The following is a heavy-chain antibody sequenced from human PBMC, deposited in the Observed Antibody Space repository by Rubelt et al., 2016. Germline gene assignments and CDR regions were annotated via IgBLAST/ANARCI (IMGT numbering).Heavy chain of an antibody. J-gene: IGHJ5*02. V-gene: IGHV3-23*04. D-gene: IGHD4-17*01. CDR2: ISGSGSST. CDR1: GFTFSSYA. CDR3: ARNNYGDFS. Sequence: EVHLVESGGGLVQPGGSLRVSCVASGFTFSSYAMSWVRQAPGKGLEWVSVISGSGSSTYYADSVKGRFTISRDNSKMTLYLQMNSLRDEDTAVYYCARNNYGDFSWGQGTLVIVSS.